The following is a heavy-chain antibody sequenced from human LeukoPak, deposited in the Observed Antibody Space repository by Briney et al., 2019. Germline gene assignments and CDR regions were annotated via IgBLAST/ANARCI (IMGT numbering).Heavy chain of an antibody. V-gene: IGHV1-69*13. CDR3: ARVDRYSSWNNYFDY. J-gene: IGHJ4*02. D-gene: IGHD6-19*01. CDR1: GGTFSNYA. CDR2: IIPIFGTA. Sequence: SVKVSCNASGGTFSNYAISWVRQAPGQGLEWMGGIIPIFGTANYAQKFQGRVTITADESTSTAYMELSSLRSEDTAIYYCARVDRYSSWNNYFDYWGQGTLVTVSS.